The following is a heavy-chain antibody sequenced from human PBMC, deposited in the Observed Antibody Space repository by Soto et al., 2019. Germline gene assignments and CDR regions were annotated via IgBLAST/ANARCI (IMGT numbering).Heavy chain of an antibody. V-gene: IGHV3-43*01. CDR2: ISWDGGST. D-gene: IGHD1-26*01. Sequence: GGSLRLSCAASGFTFDDYTMHWVRQAPGKGLEWVSLISWDGGSTYYADSVTGRFTISRDNSKNSLYLQMNSLRTEDTALYYCAKDCIRGGSYYYYGMDVWGQGTTVTVSS. CDR1: GFTFDDYT. J-gene: IGHJ6*02. CDR3: AKDCIRGGSYYYYGMDV.